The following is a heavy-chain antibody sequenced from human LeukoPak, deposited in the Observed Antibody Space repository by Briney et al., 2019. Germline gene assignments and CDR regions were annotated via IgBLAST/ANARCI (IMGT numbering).Heavy chain of an antibody. V-gene: IGHV3-30*03. J-gene: IGHJ4*02. CDR2: ISYDGSNK. CDR3: ARSFYMITFGGVIPRGFDY. Sequence: GGSLRLSCAASGFTFGNYGMHWVRQAPGKGLEWVAVISYDGSNKNYVDSVKGRFTISRDNSKNTLYLQMNSLRAEDTAVYYCARSFYMITFGGVIPRGFDYWGQGTLVTVSS. D-gene: IGHD3-16*02. CDR1: GFTFGNYG.